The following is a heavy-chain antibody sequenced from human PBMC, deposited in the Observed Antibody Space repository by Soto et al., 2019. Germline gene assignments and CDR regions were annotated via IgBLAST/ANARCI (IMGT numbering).Heavy chain of an antibody. V-gene: IGHV2-5*01. J-gene: IGHJ4*02. Sequence: SGPTLVNPTQTLTLTCTVSGFSVSSSGVAVAWIRQPPGKALEWLAVVYWNDDATYCPSLKNRLILTRDTSKNQVVHTLTNMETTDAATYYYADGLKGYNIFFDFWGQGTPVTVSS. CDR1: GFSVSSSGVA. CDR2: VYWNDDA. CDR3: ADGLKGYNIFFDF. D-gene: IGHD3-9*01.